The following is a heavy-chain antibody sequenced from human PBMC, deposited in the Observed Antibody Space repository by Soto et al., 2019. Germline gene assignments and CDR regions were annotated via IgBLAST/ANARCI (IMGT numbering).Heavy chain of an antibody. J-gene: IGHJ3*02. CDR3: ARDTYYDYIWGSYRTDAFDI. CDR1: GFPFSSYW. D-gene: IGHD3-16*02. V-gene: IGHV3-74*01. CDR2: INSDGSST. Sequence: GGSLRLSCAASGFPFSSYWMHWVRQAPRKGLVWVSRINSDGSSTSYADSVKGRFTISRDNAKNTLYLQMNSLRAEDTAVYYCARDTYYDYIWGSYRTDAFDIWGQGTMVTVSS.